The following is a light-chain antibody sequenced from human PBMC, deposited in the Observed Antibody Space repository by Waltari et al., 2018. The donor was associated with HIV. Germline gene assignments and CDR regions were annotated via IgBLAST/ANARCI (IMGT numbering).Light chain of an antibody. J-gene: IGKJ4*01. CDR2: DAS. CDR3: QHRSSWPIT. V-gene: IGKV3-11*01. CDR1: LSIVTY. Sequence: EIVLTQSPATLSLSPGDRATLSCRASLSIVTYLAWYQQKLGQAPRLLIYDASKRATAIPSRFSGSGSGTDFTLTINSLEPEDFAVYYCQHRSSWPITFGGGTRVEIK.